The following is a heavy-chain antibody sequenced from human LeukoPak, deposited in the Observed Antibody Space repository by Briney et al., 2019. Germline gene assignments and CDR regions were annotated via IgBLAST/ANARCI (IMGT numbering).Heavy chain of an antibody. CDR3: ASEGEVGYGYLY. CDR2: IKKDGSDE. CDR1: RFTFSKFW. V-gene: IGHV3-7*01. D-gene: IGHD5-18*01. Sequence: GGSLRLSCVASRFTFSKFWMSWVRQAPGKGLEWVANIKKDGSDEYYLNSVKGRFTISRDNAKNSLYLQMNILRAEDTAVYYCASEGEVGYGYLYWGQGTVVTASS. J-gene: IGHJ4*02.